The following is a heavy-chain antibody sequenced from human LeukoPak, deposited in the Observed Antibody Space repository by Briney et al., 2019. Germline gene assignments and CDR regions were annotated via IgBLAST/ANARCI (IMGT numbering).Heavy chain of an antibody. J-gene: IGHJ6*02. CDR2: INPNTGGT. V-gene: IGHV1-2*02. CDR1: GYSFTAYY. D-gene: IGHD6-13*01. CDR3: ARADCVGSSCYGMDV. Sequence: ASVKVSCKASGYSFTAYYMHWVRQAPGQGLEWIGWINPNTGGTNYAQKFQGRVTMTRGTSISTAYMELNSLGSDGTAVYYCARADCVGSSCYGMDVWGQGSTVTVSS.